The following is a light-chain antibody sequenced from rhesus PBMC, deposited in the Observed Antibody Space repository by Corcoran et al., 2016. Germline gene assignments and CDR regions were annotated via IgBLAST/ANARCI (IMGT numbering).Light chain of an antibody. V-gene: IGKV2-104*01. CDR3: MQALELLT. CDR2: EVS. J-gene: IGKJ4*01. Sequence: DIVMTQTPLSLPVTLGEPASISCRSSQSLLYSEDGNTYLEWNLQKPGQSPQLLVYEVSNRAFGVPDRFSGSGSDTEFPLKISGGEAEDVRVYYCMQALELLTFGGGTKVEIK. CDR1: QSLLYSEDGNTY.